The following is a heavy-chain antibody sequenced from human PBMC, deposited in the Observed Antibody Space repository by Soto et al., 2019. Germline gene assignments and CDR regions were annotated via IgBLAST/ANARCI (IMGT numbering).Heavy chain of an antibody. CDR2: ISAYNGNT. CDR3: QSDTYGSGAGY. CDR1: GYTFTSYG. J-gene: IGHJ4*02. D-gene: IGHD3-10*01. V-gene: IGHV1-18*01. Sequence: QVRLVQSGAEVKKPGASVKVSCKASGYTFTSYGISWVSQAPGQGLEWMGWISAYNGNTNYAQKLQGRVTMTTDTSTSKAHMELRSLRSDDTPVYYGQSDTYGSGAGYWGQGTLVTVSS.